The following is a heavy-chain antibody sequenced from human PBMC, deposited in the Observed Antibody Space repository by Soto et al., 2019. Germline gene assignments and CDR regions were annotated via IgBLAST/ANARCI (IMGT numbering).Heavy chain of an antibody. Sequence: QITLKESGPTLVKPTQTLTLTCTFSGFSLSTSGVGVGWIRQPPGKALEWLALIYWDDDKRYSPSLKSRLTITKDTSKNQVVLTMTIMDPVDTATYYCAHVDYDYIWGSYRLYYFDYWGQGTLVTVSS. D-gene: IGHD3-16*02. V-gene: IGHV2-5*02. CDR3: AHVDYDYIWGSYRLYYFDY. CDR1: GFSLSTSGVG. J-gene: IGHJ4*02. CDR2: IYWDDDK.